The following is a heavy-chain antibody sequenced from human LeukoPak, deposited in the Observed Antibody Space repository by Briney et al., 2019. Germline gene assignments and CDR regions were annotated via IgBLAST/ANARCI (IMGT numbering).Heavy chain of an antibody. V-gene: IGHV1-8*01. CDR1: GYTFTSYD. CDR3: ARGRRYCSSTSCPRPINWFDP. J-gene: IGHJ5*02. D-gene: IGHD2-2*01. Sequence: ASVKVSCKASGYTFTSYDINWVRQATGQGLEWMGWMNPNSGNTGYAQKFQGRVAMARNTSISTAYMELSSLRSEDTAVYYCARGRRYCSSTSCPRPINWFDPWGQGTLVTVSS. CDR2: MNPNSGNT.